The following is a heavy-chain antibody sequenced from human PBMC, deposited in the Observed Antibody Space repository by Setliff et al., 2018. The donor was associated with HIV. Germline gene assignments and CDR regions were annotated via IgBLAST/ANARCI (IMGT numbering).Heavy chain of an antibody. CDR3: ARGVVDYDFWSGSGDYYYIDV. Sequence: PSETLSLTCTVSGGSFTSRSYYWGWIRQPPGKGLEWIGSIFYSGFTYYSPSLESRVTMSVDTSKNQFSLRVRSVTAADTAVYYCARGVVDYDFWSGSGDYYYIDVWGKGTTVTVSS. D-gene: IGHD3-3*01. V-gene: IGHV4-39*07. CDR2: IFYSGFT. CDR1: GGSFTSRSYY. J-gene: IGHJ6*03.